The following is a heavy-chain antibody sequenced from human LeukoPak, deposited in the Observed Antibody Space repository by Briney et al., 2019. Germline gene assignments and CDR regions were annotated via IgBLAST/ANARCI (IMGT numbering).Heavy chain of an antibody. V-gene: IGHV4-31*03. CDR3: ARGRGRGSSGNY. CDR2: IYYSGST. CDR1: GGSISSGGYY. J-gene: IGHJ4*02. D-gene: IGHD6-13*01. Sequence: SETLSLTCTVSGGSISSGGYYWSWIRQHPGKGLEWIGYIYYSGSTYYNPSLKSRVTISVDTSKNQFSLKLSSVTAADTAVYYCARGRGRGSSGNYWGQGTLVTVSS.